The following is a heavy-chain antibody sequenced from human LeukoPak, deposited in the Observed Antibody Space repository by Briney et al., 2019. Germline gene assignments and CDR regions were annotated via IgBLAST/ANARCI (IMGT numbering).Heavy chain of an antibody. Sequence: PGGSLRLSCAASGFTFSSYAMSWVRQAPGKGLEWVSAISGSGGSTYYADSVKGRFTISRDNSKNTLYLQMNSLRAEDTAVYYCAKAVRYFDWLLSGLDYWGQGTLVTVSS. V-gene: IGHV3-23*01. CDR3: AKAVRYFDWLLSGLDY. D-gene: IGHD3-9*01. CDR2: ISGSGGST. CDR1: GFTFSSYA. J-gene: IGHJ4*02.